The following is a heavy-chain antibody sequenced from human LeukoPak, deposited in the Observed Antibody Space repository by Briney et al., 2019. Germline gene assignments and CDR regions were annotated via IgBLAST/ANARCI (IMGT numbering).Heavy chain of an antibody. CDR3: ARVGLAAAGPYYYYYMDV. CDR2: IYTSGST. CDR1: GGSISSYY. V-gene: IGHV4-4*07. J-gene: IGHJ6*03. Sequence: PETLSLTCTVSGGSISSYYWSWIRQPAGKGLEWIGRIYTSGSTNYNPSLKSRVTMSVDTSKNQFSLKLSSVTAAATAVYYCARVGLAAAGPYYYYYMDVWGKGTTVTVSS. D-gene: IGHD6-13*01.